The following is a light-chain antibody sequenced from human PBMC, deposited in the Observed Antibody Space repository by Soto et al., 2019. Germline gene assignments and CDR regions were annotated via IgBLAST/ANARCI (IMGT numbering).Light chain of an antibody. CDR1: SSNIGSNY. CDR2: SNN. J-gene: IGLJ3*02. CDR3: SSLTTSDTWV. V-gene: IGLV1-47*02. Sequence: QSVLTQPPSASGTPGQRVTISCSGSSSNIGSNYVYWYQQLPGTAPKLLIYSNNQRPSGVSNRFSGSKSGNTASLTISGLQAEDEADYFCSSLTTSDTWVIGGGTKVTVL.